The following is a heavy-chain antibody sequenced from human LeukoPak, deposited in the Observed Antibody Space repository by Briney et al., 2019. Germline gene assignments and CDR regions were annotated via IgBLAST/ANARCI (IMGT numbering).Heavy chain of an antibody. CDR2: IRNKANGGTT. CDR1: GFTFSDYA. D-gene: IGHD3-22*01. Sequence: GGSLRLSCTTSGFTFSDYAVSWVRQAPGKGLEWIGFIRNKANGGTTEYAASVKGRFTISRDDSKTIAHLQMSSLKTEDTAVYYCSRFYSSGWASGAFGIWGQGTMGTVSS. V-gene: IGHV3-49*04. CDR3: SRFYSSGWASGAFGI. J-gene: IGHJ3*02.